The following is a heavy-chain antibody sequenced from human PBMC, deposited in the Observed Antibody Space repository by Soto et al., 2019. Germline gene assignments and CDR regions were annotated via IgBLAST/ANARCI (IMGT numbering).Heavy chain of an antibody. V-gene: IGHV4-34*01. D-gene: IGHD2-2*01. CDR1: GGSFSGYY. J-gene: IGHJ3*02. CDR3: ARVCSSTSCYAEPDAFDI. CDR2: INHSGST. Sequence: QVQLQQWGAGLLKPSETLSLTCAVYGGSFSGYYWSWIRQPPGKGLEWIGEINHSGSTNYNPSLKSRVTISVDTSKNQFSLKLSSVTAADTAVYCCARVCSSTSCYAEPDAFDIWVQGTMVSVSS.